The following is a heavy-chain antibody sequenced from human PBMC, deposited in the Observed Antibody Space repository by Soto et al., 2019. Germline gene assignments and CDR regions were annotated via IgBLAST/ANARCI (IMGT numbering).Heavy chain of an antibody. CDR2: MNPNSGNT. CDR3: ARERAIVVVPAADYFYYGMDV. CDR1: GYTFTSYD. D-gene: IGHD2-2*01. J-gene: IGHJ6*02. V-gene: IGHV1-8*01. Sequence: QVQLVQSGAELKKPGASVKVSCKASGYTFTSYDINCVRQATGQGLEWMGWMNPNSGNTVYAQKFQGRVTMTRNTSISTAYMEVSSLRSEDTAVYYCARERAIVVVPAADYFYYGMDVWGQGTTVTGSS.